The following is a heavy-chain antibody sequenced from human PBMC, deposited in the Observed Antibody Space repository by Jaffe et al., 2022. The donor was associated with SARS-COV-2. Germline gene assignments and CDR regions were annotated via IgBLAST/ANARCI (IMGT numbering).Heavy chain of an antibody. CDR2: ISYDGSNK. D-gene: IGHD1-26*01. V-gene: IGHV3-30*04. Sequence: QVQLVESGGGVVQPGRSLRLSCAASGFTFSSYAMHWVRQAPGKGLEWVTLISYDGSNKSYADSVKGRFTISRDNSKNTLFLQMNSLRAEDTAVYYCARGLGGATPEWFDPWGQGTLVTVSS. CDR1: GFTFSSYA. CDR3: ARGLGGATPEWFDP. J-gene: IGHJ5*02.